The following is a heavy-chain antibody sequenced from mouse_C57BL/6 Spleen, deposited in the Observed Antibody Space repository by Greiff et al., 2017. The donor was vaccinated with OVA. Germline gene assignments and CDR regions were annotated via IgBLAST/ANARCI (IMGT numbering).Heavy chain of an antibody. CDR2: ISSGSSTT. J-gene: IGHJ4*01. CDR3: ARLVSSRAMDY. V-gene: IGHV5-17*01. D-gene: IGHD1-3*01. Sequence: EVKLVESGGGLVKPGGSLKLSCAASGFTFSDYGMHWVRQAPEKGLEWVAYISSGSSTTYYADTVKGRFTISRDNAKNTLFLQMTSLRSEDTAMYYCARLVSSRAMDYWGQGTSVTVSS. CDR1: GFTFSDYG.